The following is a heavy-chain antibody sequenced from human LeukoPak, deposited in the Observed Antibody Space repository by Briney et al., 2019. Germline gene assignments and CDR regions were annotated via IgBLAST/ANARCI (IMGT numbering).Heavy chain of an antibody. D-gene: IGHD1-1*01. CDR1: GFSFDAYA. CDR2: INWSSGKI. V-gene: IGHV3-9*01. J-gene: IGHJ2*01. CDR3: ARGMDTTGFTEYFDL. Sequence: GGSLRLSCAASGFSFDAYAMHWVRQAPGKGLEWVSGINWSSGKIGYADSVRGRFTISRDNAKNSLYLQMNSLRAEDTALYYCARGMDTTGFTEYFDLWGRGTLVTVTS.